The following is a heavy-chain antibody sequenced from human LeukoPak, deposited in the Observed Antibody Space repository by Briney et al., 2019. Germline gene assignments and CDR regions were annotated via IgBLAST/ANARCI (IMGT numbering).Heavy chain of an antibody. Sequence: SETLSLTCTVSGSSISSYYWSWIRQPPGKGLEWIGYIYYSGSTNYSPSLKSRVTISVDTSKNQFSLKLSSVTAADTAVYYCARDRGGHYFDYWGQGTLVTVSS. J-gene: IGHJ4*02. V-gene: IGHV4-59*01. CDR3: ARDRGGHYFDY. CDR2: IYYSGST. D-gene: IGHD3-10*01. CDR1: GSSISSYY.